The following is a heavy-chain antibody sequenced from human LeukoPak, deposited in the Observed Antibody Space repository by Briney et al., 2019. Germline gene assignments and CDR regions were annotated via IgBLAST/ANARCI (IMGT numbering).Heavy chain of an antibody. Sequence: SVKVSCKASGGTFISYAISWVGQAPGQGGEWMGGIVPIFGTANYAQKFQGRVTITADESTSTAYMELSSLRSEDTAVYYCARVLLDYYYGMAVWGKGTTLTASS. CDR1: GGTFISYA. CDR2: IVPIFGTA. J-gene: IGHJ6*04. D-gene: IGHD2-8*02. V-gene: IGHV1-69*13. CDR3: ARVLLDYYYGMAV.